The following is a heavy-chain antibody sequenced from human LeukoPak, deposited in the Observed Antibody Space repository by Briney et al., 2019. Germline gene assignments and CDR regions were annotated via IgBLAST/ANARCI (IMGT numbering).Heavy chain of an antibody. CDR3: ASGYSYSS. D-gene: IGHD2/OR15-2a*01. Sequence: SETLSLTCAVYGGSFSGYHWSWIRQPPGKGLEWIGEINYSGESTNYNPPLKSRVTISVDTSKNQFSLKLSSVTAADTAVYFCASGYSYSSWGQGTLVTVSS. V-gene: IGHV4-34*01. CDR1: GGSFSGYH. CDR2: INYSGEST. J-gene: IGHJ5*02.